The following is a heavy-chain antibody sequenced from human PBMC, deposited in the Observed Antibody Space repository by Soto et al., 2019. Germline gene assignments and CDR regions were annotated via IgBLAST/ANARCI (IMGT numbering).Heavy chain of an antibody. Sequence: EVQLVESGGGLVQPGGSLRLSCAASGFTVSSNYMSWVRQAPGKGLEWVSVIYNGGSTYYADSVKGRFTISRDNSKNTLYLQMNSLRAEDTAVYYCARDRIPTGMDVWGRGTTVTVSS. V-gene: IGHV3-66*01. J-gene: IGHJ6*02. CDR2: IYNGGST. CDR1: GFTVSSNY. CDR3: ARDRIPTGMDV.